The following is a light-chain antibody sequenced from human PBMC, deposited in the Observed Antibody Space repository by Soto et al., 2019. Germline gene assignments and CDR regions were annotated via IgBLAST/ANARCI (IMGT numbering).Light chain of an antibody. Sequence: MVLTQCPTTMSLYRGESATLSCRSSQSVSNYLAWYQQKPRQAPRLLIYDASNRANGIPDGFSGRGSGTGFTLTISILEPEDFAVYYWQQYGSSGMFGQGTKVDIK. CDR2: DAS. CDR1: QSVSNY. CDR3: QQYGSSGM. J-gene: IGKJ1*01. V-gene: IGKV3-20*01.